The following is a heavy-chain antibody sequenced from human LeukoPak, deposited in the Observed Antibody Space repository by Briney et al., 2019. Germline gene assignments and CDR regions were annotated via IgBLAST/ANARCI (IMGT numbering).Heavy chain of an antibody. Sequence: ASVKVSCKASGYTFTSYGISWVRQAPGQGLEWMGWISTYNGNTFYAQNLQGRVTMTTDTSTSTAYMELRSLRSDDTAVYYCARVVVGESVVPAAGYFDYWGQGTLVTVSS. CDR1: GYTFTSYG. CDR2: ISTYNGNT. CDR3: ARVVVGESVVPAAGYFDY. J-gene: IGHJ4*02. V-gene: IGHV1-18*01. D-gene: IGHD2-2*01.